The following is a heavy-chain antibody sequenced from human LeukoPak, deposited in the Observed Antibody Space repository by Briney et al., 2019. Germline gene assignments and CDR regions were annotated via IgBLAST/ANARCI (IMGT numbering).Heavy chain of an antibody. CDR3: ARDSWTLMDLGIVGASDAFDI. CDR2: ISSSSSYI. CDR1: GFTFSSYS. J-gene: IGHJ3*02. Sequence: PGGSLRLSCAASGFTFSSYSMTWVRQAPGKGLEWVSSISSSSSYIYYADSVKGRFTISRDNAKNSLYLQMNSLRAEDTAVYYCARDSWTLMDLGIVGASDAFDIWGQGTMVTVSS. D-gene: IGHD1-26*01. V-gene: IGHV3-21*01.